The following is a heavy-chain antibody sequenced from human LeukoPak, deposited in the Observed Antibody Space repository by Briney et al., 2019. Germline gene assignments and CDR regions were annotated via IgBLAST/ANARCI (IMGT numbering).Heavy chain of an antibody. J-gene: IGHJ4*02. CDR3: ARPAYGSGSQPPDY. CDR2: IYPADSDI. Sequence: GESLKISCKGSGYSINNYWIGWVRQMPGKGLEWMGIIYPADSDIRYSPSFQGQVTISADKSINTAYLQWSSLKASDTAMYYCARPAYGSGSQPPDYWGQGTMVIVSS. CDR1: GYSINNYW. V-gene: IGHV5-51*01. D-gene: IGHD3-10*01.